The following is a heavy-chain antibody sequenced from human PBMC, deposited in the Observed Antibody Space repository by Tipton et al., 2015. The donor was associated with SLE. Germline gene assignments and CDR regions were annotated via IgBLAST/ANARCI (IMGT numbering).Heavy chain of an antibody. CDR2: IYYSGST. V-gene: IGHV4-61*01. D-gene: IGHD6-19*01. CDR1: GGSIISGSNY. J-gene: IGHJ4*02. CDR3: ASWSPERTSGWSRLDY. Sequence: TLSLTCTVSGGSIISGSNYWSWIRQPPGKGLEWIGYIYYSGSTNYNPSLKSRVTISVDTSKNQFSLKLSSVTAADTAVYYCASWSPERTSGWSRLDYWGQGTLVTVSS.